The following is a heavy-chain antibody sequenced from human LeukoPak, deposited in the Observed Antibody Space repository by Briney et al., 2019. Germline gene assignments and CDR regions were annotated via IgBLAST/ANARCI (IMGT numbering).Heavy chain of an antibody. J-gene: IGHJ4*02. V-gene: IGHV3-11*01. D-gene: IGHD3-22*01. CDR2: ISSSGSTI. Sequence: GGSLRLSCAVSGISLSNYGMSWVRQAPGKGLEWVSYISSSGSTIYFADSVKGRFTISRDNAKNSLYLQMNSLRAEDTAVYYCARTWLSPGFGYWGQGTLVTVSS. CDR3: ARTWLSPGFGY. CDR1: GISLSNYG.